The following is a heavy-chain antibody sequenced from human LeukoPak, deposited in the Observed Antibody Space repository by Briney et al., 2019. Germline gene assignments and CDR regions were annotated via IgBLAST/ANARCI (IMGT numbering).Heavy chain of an antibody. J-gene: IGHJ4*02. CDR3: ATERSKYFDY. CDR2: ISGSGGST. Sequence: GGSLRLSCAVSGFTFSSYSMSWVRQAPGKGLEWVSAISGSGGSTYYADSVKGRFTISRDNSKNTLYLQMNSLRTEDTAFYYCATERSKYFDYWGRGTLVTVSS. V-gene: IGHV3-23*01. CDR1: GFTFSSYS. D-gene: IGHD2/OR15-2a*01.